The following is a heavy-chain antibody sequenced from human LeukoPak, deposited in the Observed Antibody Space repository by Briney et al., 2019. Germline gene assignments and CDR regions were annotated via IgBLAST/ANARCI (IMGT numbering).Heavy chain of an antibody. CDR1: GFSLSTSGVG. CDR3: ALRARSGGSCYSLDY. V-gene: IGHV2-70*11. J-gene: IGHJ4*02. D-gene: IGHD2-15*01. Sequence: PGPTLVKPTQTLTLTCTFSGFSLSTSGVGVGWVRQPPGKALEWLARIDWDDDKYYSTSLKTRLTISKDTSKNQVVLTMTNLDPVDTATYYCALRARSGGSCYSLDYWGQGTLVTVSS. CDR2: IDWDDDK.